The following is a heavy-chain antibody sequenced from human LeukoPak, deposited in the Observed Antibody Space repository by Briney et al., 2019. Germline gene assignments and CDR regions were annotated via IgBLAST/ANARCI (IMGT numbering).Heavy chain of an antibody. CDR2: SEST. CDR3: ARGSSWYYYDY. D-gene: IGHD6-13*01. Sequence: PSETLSLTCTVSGYSISSGYYWGWIRQPPGKGLEWIGSESTYYNPSLKSRVTISVDTSKNQFSPRLNSVTTADTAVYYCARGSSWYYYDYWGQGTLVTVSS. CDR1: GYSISSGYY. V-gene: IGHV4-38-2*02. J-gene: IGHJ4*02.